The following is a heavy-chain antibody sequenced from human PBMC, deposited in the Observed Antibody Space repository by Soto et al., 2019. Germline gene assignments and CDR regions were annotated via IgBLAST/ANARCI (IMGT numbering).Heavy chain of an antibody. Sequence: GASVKVSCKASGGTFSSYAISWVRQAPGQGLEWMGGIIPIFGTANYAQKFQGRVTITADESTSTAYMELSSLRSEDTAVYYCARVSCSGGSCYSGYSENWFDPWGQGTLVTVSS. CDR1: GGTFSSYA. CDR2: IIPIFGTA. J-gene: IGHJ5*02. V-gene: IGHV1-69*13. CDR3: ARVSCSGGSCYSGYSENWFDP. D-gene: IGHD2-15*01.